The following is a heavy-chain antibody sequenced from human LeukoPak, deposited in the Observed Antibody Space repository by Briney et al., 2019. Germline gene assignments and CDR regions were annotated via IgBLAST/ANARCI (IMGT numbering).Heavy chain of an antibody. J-gene: IGHJ4*02. Sequence: GGSLRLSCAASGFTFSSYGMHWVRQAPGKGLEWEAFIRYDGSNTYYADSVKGRFTISRDNSKNTLYVQMNSLRGEDTAVYYCVKDLGYSSGLADYWGQGTLVTVSS. V-gene: IGHV3-30*02. D-gene: IGHD6-19*01. CDR2: IRYDGSNT. CDR3: VKDLGYSSGLADY. CDR1: GFTFSSYG.